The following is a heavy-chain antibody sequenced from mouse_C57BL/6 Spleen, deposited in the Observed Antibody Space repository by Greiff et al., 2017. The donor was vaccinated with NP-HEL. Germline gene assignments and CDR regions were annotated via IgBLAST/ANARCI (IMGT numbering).Heavy chain of an antibody. CDR1: GYTFTDYN. CDR2: INPNNGGT. D-gene: IGHD1-1*01. J-gene: IGHJ2*01. CDR3: ARRYYGSSYFDY. V-gene: IGHV1-22*01. Sequence: EVQLQQSGPELVKPGASVKMSCKASGYTFTDYNMHWVKQSHGKSLEWIGYINPNNGGTSYNQKFKGKATLTVNKSSSTAYMELRSLTSEESAVYYCARRYYGSSYFDYWGQGTTLTVSS.